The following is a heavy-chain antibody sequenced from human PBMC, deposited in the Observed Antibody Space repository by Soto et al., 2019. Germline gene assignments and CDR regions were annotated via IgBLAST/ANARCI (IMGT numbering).Heavy chain of an antibody. J-gene: IGHJ4*02. CDR2: ISCDGSNK. V-gene: IGHV3-30*18. CDR3: AKEPGRGYDFWSGYYDY. D-gene: IGHD3-3*01. Sequence: GGSLRLSCAASGFTFSSYGMHWVRQAPGNGLGWVGGISCDGSNKYYADSVKGRFTISRDNSKNTLYLQMNSLRAEDTAVYYCAKEPGRGYDFWSGYYDYWRQGTLVPVSS. CDR1: GFTFSSYG.